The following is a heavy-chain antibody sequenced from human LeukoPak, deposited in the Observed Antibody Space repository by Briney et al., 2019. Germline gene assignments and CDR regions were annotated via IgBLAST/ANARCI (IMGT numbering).Heavy chain of an antibody. CDR3: ARDTNYGDYVNNWFDP. V-gene: IGHV1-8*03. CDR2: MNPNSGNT. D-gene: IGHD4-17*01. J-gene: IGHJ5*02. Sequence: ASVKVSCKASGYTFTSYDINWVRQATGQGLEWMGWMNPNSGNTGYAQKFQGRVTITRNTSISTAYMELSSLRSEDTAVYYCARDTNYGDYVNNWFDPWGQGTLVTVSS. CDR1: GYTFTSYD.